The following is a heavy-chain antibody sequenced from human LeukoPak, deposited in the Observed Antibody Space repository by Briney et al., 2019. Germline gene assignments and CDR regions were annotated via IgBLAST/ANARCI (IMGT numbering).Heavy chain of an antibody. CDR2: MSPNSGDT. CDR1: GYTFTSYD. J-gene: IGHJ4*02. CDR3: ARSPPNWGYDY. V-gene: IGHV1-8*01. D-gene: IGHD7-27*01. Sequence: ASVKVSCKASGYTFTSYDFNWVRQATGQRPEWMGWMSPNSGDTGYAQKFQDRVTMTRNTSISTAYMELSSLRSDDTAVYYCARSPPNWGYDYWGPGTLVTVSS.